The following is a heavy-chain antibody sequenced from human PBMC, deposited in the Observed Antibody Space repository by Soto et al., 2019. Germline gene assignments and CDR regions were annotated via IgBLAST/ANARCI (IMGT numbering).Heavy chain of an antibody. Sequence: QVQLVESGGGVVQPGRSLRLSCAASGFTFSNYAMHWVRQATGKGLEWVAVISYDGNSKFYTDSLKGRFSISRDNSKNTLYLQMNILRAEDTAVYYCAKDPRYCSGGTCFPEGEHWLDSWGQGTLVTVSS. CDR2: ISYDGNSK. D-gene: IGHD2-15*01. CDR1: GFTFSNYA. CDR3: AKDPRYCSGGTCFPEGEHWLDS. V-gene: IGHV3-30-3*01. J-gene: IGHJ5*01.